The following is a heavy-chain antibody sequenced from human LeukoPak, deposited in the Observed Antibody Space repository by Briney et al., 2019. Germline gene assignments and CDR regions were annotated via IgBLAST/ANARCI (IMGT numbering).Heavy chain of an antibody. Sequence: SETLSLTCAVYGGSFSGYYWSWIHQPPGKGLEWIGEINHSGSTNYNPSLKSRVTISVDTSKNQFSLKLSSVTAADTAVYYCARKDSSGRERGDDAFDIWGQGTMVTVSS. J-gene: IGHJ3*02. CDR3: ARKDSSGRERGDDAFDI. V-gene: IGHV4-34*01. CDR2: INHSGST. CDR1: GGSFSGYY. D-gene: IGHD6-19*01.